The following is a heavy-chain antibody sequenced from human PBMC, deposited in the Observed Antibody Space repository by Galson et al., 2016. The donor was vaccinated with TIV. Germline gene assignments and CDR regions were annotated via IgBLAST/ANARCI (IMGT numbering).Heavy chain of an antibody. J-gene: IGHJ5*02. V-gene: IGHV3-11*01. CDR2: ISSSGLST. CDR1: GFRFSDYY. CDR3: ARSSHFMHNWFDP. D-gene: IGHD2-15*01. Sequence: SLRLSCAAPGFRFSDYYMSWIRQAPGKGLEWVSYISSSGLSTYYVDSVKGRFTISRDNAKHSLYLQMNSLRAEDTAVYYCARSSHFMHNWFDPWGQGTLVTVSS.